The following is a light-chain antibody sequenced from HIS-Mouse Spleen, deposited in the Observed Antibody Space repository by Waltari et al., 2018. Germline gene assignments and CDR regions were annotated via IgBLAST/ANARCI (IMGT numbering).Light chain of an antibody. CDR2: DAS. J-gene: IGKJ2*01. CDR3: QQRSNWPQMYT. Sequence: EIVLTQSPATLSSSPGERATLSCRASQSVSSYLAWYQQKPGQAPRLLIYDASNRATGIPARFSGSGSGTDFTLTISSLEPEDFAVYYCQQRSNWPQMYTFGQGTKLEIK. CDR1: QSVSSY. V-gene: IGKV3-11*01.